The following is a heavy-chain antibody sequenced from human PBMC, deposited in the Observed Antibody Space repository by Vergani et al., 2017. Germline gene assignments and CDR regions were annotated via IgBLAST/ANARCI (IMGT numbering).Heavy chain of an antibody. D-gene: IGHD4-17*01. CDR3: ATPPTVTTRGMEV. Sequence: VQLVQSGAEVKKPGATMKISCKVSGFTFTDHYMHWVKQAPGKGLEWMGLVDPEDGEKIYAEKVKGRVTIAADTSTDTAHLELSSLRSEDTAVYYCATPPTVTTRGMEVWGQGTTVIVSS. V-gene: IGHV1-69-2*01. J-gene: IGHJ6*02. CDR2: VDPEDGEK. CDR1: GFTFTDHY.